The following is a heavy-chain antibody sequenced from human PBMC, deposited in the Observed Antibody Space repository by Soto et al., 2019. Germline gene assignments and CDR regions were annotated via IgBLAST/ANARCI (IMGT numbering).Heavy chain of an antibody. CDR2: ISAHNGNT. CDR1: GYAFTTYG. CDR3: ARGRYGDY. J-gene: IGHJ4*02. D-gene: IGHD1-1*01. Sequence: QVHLVQSGAEVKKPGASVKVSCKGSGYAFTTYGITWVRQAPGQGLEWMGWISAHNGNTNYAQKPQGRVTVTRDTSTSTAYTELTSLRSDDTAVYYCARGRYGDYWGQGALVTVSS. V-gene: IGHV1-18*01.